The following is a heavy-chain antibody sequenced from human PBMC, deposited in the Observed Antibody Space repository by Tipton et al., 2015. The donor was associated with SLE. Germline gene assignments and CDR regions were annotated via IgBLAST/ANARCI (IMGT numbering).Heavy chain of an antibody. J-gene: IGHJ4*02. CDR2: IYYSGDI. CDR3: ARPTSRSG. CDR1: GDSISSAGNS. D-gene: IGHD1-26*01. Sequence: LRLSCTVSGDSISSAGNSWNWIRQLPGKGLEWIGYIYYSGDIHYNPSLKSRVAISLDTSKNQVSLKLKSVTAADTAIYYCARPTSRSGWGQGILVTVSS. V-gene: IGHV4-31*02.